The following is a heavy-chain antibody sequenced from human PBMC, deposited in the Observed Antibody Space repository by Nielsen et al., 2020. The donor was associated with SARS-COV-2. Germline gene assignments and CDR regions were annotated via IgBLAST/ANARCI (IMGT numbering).Heavy chain of an antibody. D-gene: IGHD5-18*01. CDR1: GFTFSDYY. Sequence: GESLKISCAASGFTFSDYYMSWIRQAPGKGLEWVSYISSSSSYTNYADSVKGRFTISRDNSKNSLYLQMNSLRTEDAALYYCAKEMGGYSYGFDYWGQGTLVTVSS. J-gene: IGHJ4*02. V-gene: IGHV3-11*05. CDR2: ISSSSSYT. CDR3: AKEMGGYSYGFDY.